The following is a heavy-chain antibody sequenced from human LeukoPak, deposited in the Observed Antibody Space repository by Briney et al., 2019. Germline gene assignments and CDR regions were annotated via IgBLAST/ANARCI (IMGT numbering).Heavy chain of an antibody. CDR2: INPNSGGT. V-gene: IGHV1-2*02. J-gene: IGHJ4*02. D-gene: IGHD7-27*01. Sequence: ASVKVSCKASGYTFTGYYMHWMRQAPGQGLEWMGWINPNSGGTNYAQKFQGRVTMTRDTSISTLYMEVSRLRSDDTAVYYCASAGAVNWGSATYYSDYWGQGTLVTVSS. CDR1: GYTFTGYY. CDR3: ASAGAVNWGSATYYSDY.